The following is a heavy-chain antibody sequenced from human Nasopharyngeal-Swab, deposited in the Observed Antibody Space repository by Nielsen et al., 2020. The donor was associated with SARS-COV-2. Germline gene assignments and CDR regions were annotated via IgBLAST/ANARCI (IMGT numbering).Heavy chain of an antibody. Sequence: GGSLRLSFTASGFTFGDYARSWFRQAPGKGLEGVGFIRSKAYGGTTEYAASVKGRFSISRDDSKSIAYLQMNSLKSEDTAVYYCARDRPVAGSPYFLHWGQGTLVTVSS. J-gene: IGHJ1*01. D-gene: IGHD6-19*01. CDR1: GFTFGDYA. CDR3: ARDRPVAGSPYFLH. V-gene: IGHV3-49*03. CDR2: IRSKAYGGTT.